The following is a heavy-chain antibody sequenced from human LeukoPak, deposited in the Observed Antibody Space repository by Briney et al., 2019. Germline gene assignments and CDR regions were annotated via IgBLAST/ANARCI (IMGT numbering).Heavy chain of an antibody. CDR2: ISYDGSNK. D-gene: IGHD4-17*01. CDR1: GLTFSSYA. V-gene: IGHV3-30*04. CDR3: AREYDYGDYAPDY. Sequence: GGSLRLSCAASGLTFSSYAMHWVRQAPGKGLEWVAVISYDGSNKYYADSVKGRFTISRDNSKNTLYLQMNSLRAEDTAVYYCAREYDYGDYAPDYWGQGTLVTVSS. J-gene: IGHJ4*02.